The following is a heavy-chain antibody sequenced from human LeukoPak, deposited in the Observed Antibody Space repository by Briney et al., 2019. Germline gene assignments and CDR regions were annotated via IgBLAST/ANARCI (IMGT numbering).Heavy chain of an antibody. CDR3: VRDRGTYRPIDY. CDR1: AFSLNAYN. D-gene: IGHD1-26*01. V-gene: IGHV3-21*04. Sequence: GGSLRLSCAASAFSLNAYNMNWVRQAPGKGLEWVSSISYTGTYIYYAVSVKGRFTISRDNAQNSLYLQMNSLRAEDTAIYYCVRDRGTYRPIDYWGQGTLVTVSS. CDR2: ISYTGTYI. J-gene: IGHJ4*02.